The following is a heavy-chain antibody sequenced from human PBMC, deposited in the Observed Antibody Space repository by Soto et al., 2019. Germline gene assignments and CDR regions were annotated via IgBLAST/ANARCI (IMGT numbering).Heavy chain of an antibody. CDR2: INTLSGDT. Sequence: ASVKVSCKTSGYTFSGYYMHWVRQAPGQGLEWMGWINTLSGDTSFPQKFQGRLAMTRDTSIDTAFMEVSRLTSDDTAIYYCAISLLKVLLPLGYWGPGTLVTVSS. V-gene: IGHV1-2*02. J-gene: IGHJ4*02. CDR3: AISLLKVLLPLGY. CDR1: GYTFSGYY.